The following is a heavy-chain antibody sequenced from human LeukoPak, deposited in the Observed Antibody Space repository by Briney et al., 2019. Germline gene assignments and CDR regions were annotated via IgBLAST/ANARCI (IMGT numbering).Heavy chain of an antibody. D-gene: IGHD6-6*01. CDR2: IYYSGNT. CDR1: GGSISSDSFY. V-gene: IGHV4-39*01. J-gene: IGHJ4*02. CDR3: ARGQYSSSPVFDF. Sequence: PSETLSLTCTLSGGSISSDSFYWGWIRQPPGKGLEWIGSIYYSGNTYYNPSLKSRVTISVDTSKNQFSLKLSSVTAADTAVYYCARGQYSSSPVFDFWGQGTLVTVSS.